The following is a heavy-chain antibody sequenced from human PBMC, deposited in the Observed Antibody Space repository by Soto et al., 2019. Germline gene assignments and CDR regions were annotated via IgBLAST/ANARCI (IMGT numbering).Heavy chain of an antibody. CDR3: AKDINIYGYITPNDY. V-gene: IGHV3-23*01. J-gene: IGHJ4*02. Sequence: GGSLRLSCAASGFTFSSYAMTWVRQAPGKGLEWVSAISGSGGNTYYADSVKGRFTISRDNSKNTLYLQMNSLRAEDTAVYYCAKDINIYGYITPNDYWRQGTLVTVSS. CDR2: ISGSGGNT. CDR1: GFTFSSYA. D-gene: IGHD5-18*01.